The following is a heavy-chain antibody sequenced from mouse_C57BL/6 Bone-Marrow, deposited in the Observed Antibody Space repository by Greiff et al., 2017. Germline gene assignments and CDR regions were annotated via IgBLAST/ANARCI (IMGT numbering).Heavy chain of an antibody. Sequence: VQLQQPGAELVKPGASVKMSCKASGYTFTSYWITWVKQRPGQGLEWIGDIYPGSGSTNYNEKFKSKATLTVDTSSSTAYMQLSSLTSEDSAVYYCARSSLLLRYPDYWGQGTTLTVSS. CDR1: GYTFTSYW. D-gene: IGHD1-1*01. J-gene: IGHJ2*01. V-gene: IGHV1-55*01. CDR3: ARSSLLLRYPDY. CDR2: IYPGSGST.